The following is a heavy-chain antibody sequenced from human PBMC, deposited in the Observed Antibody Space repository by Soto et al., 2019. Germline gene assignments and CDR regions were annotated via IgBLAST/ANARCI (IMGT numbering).Heavy chain of an antibody. V-gene: IGHV3-23*04. Sequence: QLVESEGGLVQPGGSLRLSCEASGFIFTTSDMSWVRQAPGKGLEWVSSITTTGDTTHYADSVRGRFTISRDNARNPVFLQMNSRRVDDAAVYYWGKGGGGDHGYWGQGTLVAVSS. CDR3: GKGGGGDHGY. J-gene: IGHJ4*02. CDR1: GFIFTTSD. CDR2: ITTTGDTT. D-gene: IGHD2-21*02.